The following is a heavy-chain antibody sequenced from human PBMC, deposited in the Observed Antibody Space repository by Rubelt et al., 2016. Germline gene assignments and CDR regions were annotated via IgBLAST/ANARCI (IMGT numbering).Heavy chain of an antibody. CDR3: ARILGRYISGWNQLNWFDP. V-gene: IGHV2-26*01. Sequence: QVTLKESGPVLVKPTETLTLTCTVSGFSLNNAGMGVSWIRQPPGKALEWLAHIFSNDGKAYSTSLKSNLNIPEDTPKSQEVLTMTNMDPVDTATDYVARILGRYISGWNQLNWFDPWGQGTLVTVSS. CDR2: IFSNDGK. CDR1: GFSLNNAGMG. J-gene: IGHJ5*02. D-gene: IGHD6-19*01.